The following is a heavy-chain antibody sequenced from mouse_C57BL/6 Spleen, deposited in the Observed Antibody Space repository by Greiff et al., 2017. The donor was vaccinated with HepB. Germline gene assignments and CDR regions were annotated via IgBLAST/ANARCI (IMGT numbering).Heavy chain of an antibody. D-gene: IGHD1-1*01. V-gene: IGHV1-55*01. CDR1: GYTFTSYW. CDR2: IYPGSGST. J-gene: IGHJ1*03. CDR3: ASTVVATRGYFDV. Sequence: VQLQQSGAELVKPGASVKMSCKASGYTFTSYWITWVKQRPGQGLEWIGDIYPGSGSTNYNEKFKSKATLTVDTSSSTAYMQLSSLTSEDSAVYYWASTVVATRGYFDVWGTGTTVTVSS.